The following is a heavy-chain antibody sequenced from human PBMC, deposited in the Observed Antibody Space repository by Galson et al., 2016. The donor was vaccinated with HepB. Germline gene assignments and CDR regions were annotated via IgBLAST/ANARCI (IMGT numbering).Heavy chain of an antibody. Sequence: SLRLSCAASGFTFSSYAMHWVRQAPGKGLEWVAVISYDGTNKYYADSVKGRFTISRDNSKNTLYPQMNSLRAEDTAVYYCARVDGFGEPLYFDYWGQGTLVTVSS. V-gene: IGHV3-30*04. CDR2: ISYDGTNK. CDR1: GFTFSSYA. D-gene: IGHD3-10*01. CDR3: ARVDGFGEPLYFDY. J-gene: IGHJ4*02.